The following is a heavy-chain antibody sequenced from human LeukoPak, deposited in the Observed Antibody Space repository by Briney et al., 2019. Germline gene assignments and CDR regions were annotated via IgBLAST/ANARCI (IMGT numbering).Heavy chain of an antibody. V-gene: IGHV3-23*01. D-gene: IGHD6-19*01. CDR3: AKVPQQWLVGWGYFDH. CDR1: GFTVSSNY. J-gene: IGHJ4*02. CDR2: ISGSGGTT. Sequence: GGSLRLSCVASGFTVSSNYMTWVRQGPGKGLEWVLGISGSGGTTYYGDSVKGRFTISRDNSKNTLYLQLNSLRAEDTAIYYCAKVPQQWLVGWGYFDHWGQGTLVTVSS.